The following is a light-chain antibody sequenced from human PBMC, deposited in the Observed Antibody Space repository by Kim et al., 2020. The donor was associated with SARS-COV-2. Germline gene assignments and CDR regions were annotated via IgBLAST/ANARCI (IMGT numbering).Light chain of an antibody. V-gene: IGLV2-14*03. Sequence: QTITISCIGSRTDVGGYNSVSWYQQHPGKAPKLILFDVTNRPSGVSTRFSGSKSDNTASLSISGLQAEDEADYYCSSFTSRRDLVVFGGGTKVTVL. CDR3: SSFTSRRDLVV. CDR2: DVT. CDR1: RTDVGGYNS. J-gene: IGLJ2*01.